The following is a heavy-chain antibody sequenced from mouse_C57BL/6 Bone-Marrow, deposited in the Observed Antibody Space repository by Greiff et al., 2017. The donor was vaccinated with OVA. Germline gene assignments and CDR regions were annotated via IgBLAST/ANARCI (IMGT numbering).Heavy chain of an antibody. CDR1: GYTFTSYW. D-gene: IGHD2-12*01. CDR2: IYPGSGST. Sequence: QVQLKQPGAELVKPGASVKMSCKASGYTFTSYWITWVKQRPGQGLEWIGDIYPGSGSTNYNEKFKSKATLTVDTSSSTAYMQLSSLTSEDSAVYYCARSYYSLPYYFDYWGQGTTLTVSS. V-gene: IGHV1-55*01. CDR3: ARSYYSLPYYFDY. J-gene: IGHJ2*01.